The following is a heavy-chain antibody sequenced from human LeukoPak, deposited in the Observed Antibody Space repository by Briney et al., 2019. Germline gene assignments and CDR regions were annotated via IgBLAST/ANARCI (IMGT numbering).Heavy chain of an antibody. CDR2: IKQDGSEK. CDR3: ARAHLSSASTDYMTV. J-gene: IGHJ6*03. CDR1: GFTFSSYW. Sequence: GGALRLSCAASGFTFSSYWMSWVRQAPGKGLELVANIKQDGSEKYYVDSVKGRFTISRDNAKNSLYLQMNSLRPEDTAVYYCARAHLSSASTDYMTVWGKGTTVTVSS. V-gene: IGHV3-7*01. D-gene: IGHD6-6*01.